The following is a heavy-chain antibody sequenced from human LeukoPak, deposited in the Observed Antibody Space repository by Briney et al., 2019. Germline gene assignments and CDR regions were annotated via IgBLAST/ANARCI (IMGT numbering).Heavy chain of an antibody. CDR3: AKSVGLMGTNMDV. Sequence: SGTLSLTCGVSGGSITSRNWWSWVRQSPGKGLEWIGEMYYGGSTNYNPSLKSRVTISVDKSKNHFSLHLRSVTAADTAVYYCAKSVGLMGTNMDVWGKGTTVTVSS. D-gene: IGHD4-23*01. J-gene: IGHJ6*03. V-gene: IGHV4-4*02. CDR1: GGSITSRNW. CDR2: MYYGGST.